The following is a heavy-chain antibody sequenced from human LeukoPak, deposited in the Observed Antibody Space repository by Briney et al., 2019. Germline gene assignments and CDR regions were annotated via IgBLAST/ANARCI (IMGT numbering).Heavy chain of an antibody. D-gene: IGHD3-3*01. Sequence: ASVKVSCKASGGTFSSYAISWVRQAPGQGLEWMGWISAYNGNTNYAQKLQGRVTMTTDTSTSTAYMELRSLRSDDTAVYYCARGNDFWSGYYRSPVGDYWGQGTLVTVSS. J-gene: IGHJ4*02. CDR3: ARGNDFWSGYYRSPVGDY. CDR2: ISAYNGNT. CDR1: GGTFSSYA. V-gene: IGHV1-18*01.